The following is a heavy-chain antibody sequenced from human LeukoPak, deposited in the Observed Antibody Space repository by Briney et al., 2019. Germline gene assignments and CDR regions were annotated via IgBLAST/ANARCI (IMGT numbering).Heavy chain of an antibody. V-gene: IGHV3-21*04. CDR2: ISSSSSYI. CDR1: GFTFSSYS. CDR3: ARRYSGYDFGGGYYYGMDV. D-gene: IGHD5-12*01. J-gene: IGHJ6*02. Sequence: GGSLRLSCAASGFTFSSYSMNWVRQAPGKGLEWVSSISSSSSYIYYADSVKGRFTISRDNAKNSLYLQMNSLRAEDTAVYYCARRYSGYDFGGGYYYGMDVWGQGTTVTVSS.